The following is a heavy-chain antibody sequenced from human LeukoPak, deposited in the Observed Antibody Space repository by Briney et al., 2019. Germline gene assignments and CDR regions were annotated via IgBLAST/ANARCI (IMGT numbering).Heavy chain of an antibody. V-gene: IGHV3-48*01. J-gene: IGHJ4*02. CDR3: AKGGDCINGICYGYFDY. Sequence: GGSLRLSCAASGFTFRTYSMNWVRQAPGKGLEWVSYINTDSTTIHYADSVKGRFSISRDNAKNSLYLQMNSLRAEDTAVYYCAKGGDCINGICYGYFDYWGQGTLVTVSS. D-gene: IGHD2-8*01. CDR2: INTDSTTI. CDR1: GFTFRTYS.